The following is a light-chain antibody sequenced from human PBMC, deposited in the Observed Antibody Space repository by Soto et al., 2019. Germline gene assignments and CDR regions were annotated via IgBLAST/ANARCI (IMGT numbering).Light chain of an antibody. Sequence: QSALTQPASVSGSPGQSITISCTGISSDVGSYNHVSWYQQHPGKAPKLMIYEVTIRPSGVSDRFSGSKSGNTASLTVSGLQAEDEADYYCSSYTGGNPSYVFGTGTKLTVL. J-gene: IGLJ1*01. CDR2: EVT. V-gene: IGLV2-14*02. CDR3: SSYTGGNPSYV. CDR1: SSDVGSYNH.